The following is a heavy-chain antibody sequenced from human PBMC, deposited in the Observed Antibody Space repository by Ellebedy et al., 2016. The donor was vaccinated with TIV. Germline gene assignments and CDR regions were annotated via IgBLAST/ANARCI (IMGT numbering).Heavy chain of an antibody. Sequence: GESLKISCAASGFAFSSYAMSWVRQAPGKGLEWVSASGAAGDTYYPDSVRGRFTISRDNSKDTLSLQMNSLRAEDTAVYYCAKLAGIHPWYFDHWGQGTLVPVSS. D-gene: IGHD2-15*01. J-gene: IGHJ4*02. CDR2: SGAAGDT. CDR1: GFAFSSYA. CDR3: AKLAGIHPWYFDH. V-gene: IGHV3-23*01.